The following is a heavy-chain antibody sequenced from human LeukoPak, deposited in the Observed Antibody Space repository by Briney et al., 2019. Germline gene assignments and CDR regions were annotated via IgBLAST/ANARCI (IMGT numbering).Heavy chain of an antibody. CDR3: ATRESPVQPNWFDP. Sequence: GGTLRLSCAASGFTFSSYAMSWVRQAPGKGLEWVSAISGSGGSTYYADSVKGRFTISRDNSKNTLYLQMNSLRAEDTAVYYCATRESPVQPNWFDPWGQGTLVTVSS. CDR1: GFTFSSYA. CDR2: ISGSGGST. J-gene: IGHJ5*02. V-gene: IGHV3-23*01. D-gene: IGHD1-1*01.